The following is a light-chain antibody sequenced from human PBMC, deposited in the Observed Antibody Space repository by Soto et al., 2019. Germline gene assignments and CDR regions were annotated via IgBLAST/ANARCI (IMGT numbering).Light chain of an antibody. V-gene: IGLV3-1*01. CDR3: QAWDSSTDVV. CDR1: KLWDKY. J-gene: IGLJ2*01. Sequence: SYELTQPPSVSVSPGQTDSITCSGDKLWDKYACWYQQKPGQSPVLVIYQDSKRPSGIPERFSGSNSGNTATLTISGTQAMDEADYYCQAWDSSTDVVFGGGTKVTVL. CDR2: QDS.